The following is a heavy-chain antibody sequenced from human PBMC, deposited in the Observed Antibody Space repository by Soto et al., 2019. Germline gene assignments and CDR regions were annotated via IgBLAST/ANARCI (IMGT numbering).Heavy chain of an antibody. V-gene: IGHV1-2*02. CDR2: INPNSGAT. CDR3: ARDLVSTITSLDY. J-gene: IGHJ4*02. Sequence: ASVKVSCKASGYTFTGYYMHWVRQAPGQGLEWMGWINPNSGATNYAQKFQGRVTMTRDTSISTAYMELSSLKSDDTAVYYCARDLVSTITSLDYWGQGVPVTVSS. CDR1: GYTFTGYY. D-gene: IGHD5-12*01.